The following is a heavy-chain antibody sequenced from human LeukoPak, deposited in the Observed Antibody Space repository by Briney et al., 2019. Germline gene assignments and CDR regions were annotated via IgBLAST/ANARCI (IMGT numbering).Heavy chain of an antibody. CDR1: GFTFSSTW. V-gene: IGHV3-74*01. J-gene: IGHJ4*02. CDR3: VRDRYYVPDY. Sequence: GGSLRLSCAASGFTFSSTWMHWFRQAPGKGPVWVSRVHSDGSSTIYADSVKGRFTISRDNARNTLYLQMNSLRAEDTAVYYCVRDRYYVPDYWGQGTLVTVSS. D-gene: IGHD3-16*01. CDR2: VHSDGSST.